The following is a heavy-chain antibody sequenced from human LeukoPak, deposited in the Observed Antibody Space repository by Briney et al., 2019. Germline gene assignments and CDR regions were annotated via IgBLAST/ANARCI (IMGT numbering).Heavy chain of an antibody. D-gene: IGHD6-13*01. CDR1: GYIFTSYY. CDR3: ARDRSLAAAVYYFDY. CDR2: INPSGGST. Sequence: ASVKVSCKASGYIFTSYYMEWVRQAPGQGLEWMGIINPSGGSTSYAQKFQGRVTMTRDTSTSTFYMEMSSLRSEDTAVYYCARDRSLAAAVYYFDYWGQGTLVTVSS. J-gene: IGHJ4*02. V-gene: IGHV1-46*01.